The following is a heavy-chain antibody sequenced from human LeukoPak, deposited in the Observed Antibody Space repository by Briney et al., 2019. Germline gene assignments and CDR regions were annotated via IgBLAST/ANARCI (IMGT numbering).Heavy chain of an antibody. D-gene: IGHD3-3*01. CDR3: ARDRKNYDFWSGYSENDY. V-gene: IGHV1-18*01. CDR1: GYTFTSYG. Sequence: ASVTVSCKASGYTFTSYGISWVRQAPGQGLEWMGWISAYNGNTNYAQKLQGRVTMTTDTSTSTAYMELRSLRSDDTAVYYCARDRKNYDFWSGYSENDYWGQGTLVTVSS. J-gene: IGHJ4*02. CDR2: ISAYNGNT.